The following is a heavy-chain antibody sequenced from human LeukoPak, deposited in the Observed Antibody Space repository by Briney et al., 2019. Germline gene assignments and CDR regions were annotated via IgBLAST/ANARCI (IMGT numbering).Heavy chain of an antibody. J-gene: IGHJ4*02. CDR3: ATHGDSSGYYSDS. CDR2: ISGNSQYI. Sequence: GGSLRLSCATSGFTFSAFSMNWVRQAPRKGLEWVSSISGNSQYIVYADSLKGRFTISRDNAKSSLYLQINSLRAVDTAVYYCATHGDSSGYYSDSWGQGTLVTVSS. D-gene: IGHD3-22*01. V-gene: IGHV3-21*01. CDR1: GFTFSAFS.